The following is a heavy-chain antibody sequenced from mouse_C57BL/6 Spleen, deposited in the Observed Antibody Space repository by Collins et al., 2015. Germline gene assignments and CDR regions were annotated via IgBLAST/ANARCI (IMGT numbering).Heavy chain of an antibody. Sequence: GPGLAKPSQTLSLTCSVTGYSITSDYWNWIRKFPGNKLEYMGYISYSGSTYYNPSLKSRISITRDTSKNQYYLQLNSVTTEDTATYYCARSDDDYYGSSYGYFDVWGTGTTVTVSS. V-gene: IGHV3-8*01. J-gene: IGHJ1*03. D-gene: IGHD1-1*01. CDR2: ISYSGST. CDR1: GYSITSDY. CDR3: ARSDDDYYGSSYGYFDV.